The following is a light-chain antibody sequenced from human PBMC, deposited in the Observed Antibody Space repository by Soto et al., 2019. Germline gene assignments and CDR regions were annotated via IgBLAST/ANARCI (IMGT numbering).Light chain of an antibody. Sequence: IQMTQSPSSLSASVGDRVTITCRASQGVRDDVGWYQQKPGKAPKLLIYSASTLQSGVPSRFSGSGSGTDFTLTNSGLQPEDFATYYCLQESNYPLTFGGGTKVEIK. CDR2: SAS. J-gene: IGKJ4*01. V-gene: IGKV1-6*01. CDR3: LQESNYPLT. CDR1: QGVRDD.